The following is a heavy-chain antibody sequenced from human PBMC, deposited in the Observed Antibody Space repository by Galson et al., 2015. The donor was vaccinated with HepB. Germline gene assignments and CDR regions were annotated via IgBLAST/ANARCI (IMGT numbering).Heavy chain of an antibody. J-gene: IGHJ4*02. CDR1: GFTFSSYA. CDR3: AKDEHAYFDY. D-gene: IGHD1/OR15-1a*01. V-gene: IGHV3-30-3*01. CDR2: ISYDGSNK. Sequence: SLRLSCAASGFTFSSYAMHWVRQAPGKGLEWVAVISYDGSNKYYADSVKGRFTISRDNSKNTLYLQMNSLRAEDTAVYYCAKDEHAYFDYWGQGTLVTVSS.